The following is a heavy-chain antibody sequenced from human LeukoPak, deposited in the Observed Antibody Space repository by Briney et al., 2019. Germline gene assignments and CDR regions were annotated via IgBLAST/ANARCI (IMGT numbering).Heavy chain of an antibody. V-gene: IGHV1-18*04. Sequence: ASVKVSCKASGYPFTGYYLHWVRQAPGQGLEWMGWISAYNGNTNYAQKLQGRVTMTTDTSTSTAYMELRSLRSDDTAVYYCARAPQARRYNWNYGGPFDYWGQGTLVTVSS. CDR1: GYPFTGYY. D-gene: IGHD1-7*01. CDR3: ARAPQARRYNWNYGGPFDY. J-gene: IGHJ4*02. CDR2: ISAYNGNT.